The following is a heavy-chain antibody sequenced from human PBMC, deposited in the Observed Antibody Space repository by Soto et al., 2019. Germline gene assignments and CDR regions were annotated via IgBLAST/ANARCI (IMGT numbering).Heavy chain of an antibody. Sequence: PGGSLRLSCAASGFTFSDYYMSWIRQAPGKGLEWVSYIGYSGSTIYHADSVKGRFTISRDNSKNSLYLQMNSLRAEDTAVYYCARVWSRYYDSSGPGGYFDYWGQGTLVTVSS. CDR2: IGYSGSTI. CDR1: GFTFSDYY. J-gene: IGHJ4*02. V-gene: IGHV3-11*04. D-gene: IGHD3-22*01. CDR3: ARVWSRYYDSSGPGGYFDY.